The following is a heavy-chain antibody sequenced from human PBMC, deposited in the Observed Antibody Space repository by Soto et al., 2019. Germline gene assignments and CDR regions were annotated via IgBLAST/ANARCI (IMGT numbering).Heavy chain of an antibody. CDR2: IIPILGIA. CDR3: AICSSTARYYYYYYMDV. V-gene: IGHV1-69*02. CDR1: GGTFSSYT. D-gene: IGHD6-13*01. Sequence: SVKVSCKASGGTFSSYTISWVRQAPGQGLEWMGRIIPILGIANYAQKFQGRVTMTRNTSISTAYMELSSLRSEDTAVYYCAICSSTARYYYYYYMDVWGNGTTVTVSS. J-gene: IGHJ6*03.